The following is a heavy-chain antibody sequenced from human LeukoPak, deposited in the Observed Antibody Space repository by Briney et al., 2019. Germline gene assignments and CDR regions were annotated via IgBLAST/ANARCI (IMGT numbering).Heavy chain of an antibody. CDR2: IYSGGST. CDR1: GFTVNGNY. V-gene: IGHV3-66*01. CDR3: AKENWGGSITN. J-gene: IGHJ4*02. D-gene: IGHD7-27*01. Sequence: GGSLRLSCAASGFTVNGNYMSWVRQAPGKGLEWVSIIYSGGSTFYADSMKGRFTISRDNSKNTLYPQMNSLTAEDTAVYYCAKENWGGSITNWGQGTLVTVSS.